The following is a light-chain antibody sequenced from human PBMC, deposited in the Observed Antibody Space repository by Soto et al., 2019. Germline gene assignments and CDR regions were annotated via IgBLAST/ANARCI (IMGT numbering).Light chain of an antibody. V-gene: IGLV2-23*01. Sequence: QSALTQPASVSGSPGQSITISCTGTSSDVGSYNLVSWYQQHPGKAPKLMIYEGSKRPSGVSNRFSGSKSGNTASLTISGLPSADEADYYCCSYAGSSTLYVFGTGTKLTVL. J-gene: IGLJ1*01. CDR1: SSDVGSYNL. CDR3: CSYAGSSTLYV. CDR2: EGS.